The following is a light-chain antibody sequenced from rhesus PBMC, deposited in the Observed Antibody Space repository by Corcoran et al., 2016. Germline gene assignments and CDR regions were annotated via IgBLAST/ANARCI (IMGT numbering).Light chain of an antibody. Sequence: EIVLTQSPAFQSVTLKEKVTITCQASQSIGSSLHWYQQRPVQSPKLLIRFSSQSISGVPSRFSGGGSGTDFTISISSLEAEDAATFYCQQSSSFPFTFGPGTKLDIK. CDR2: FSS. J-gene: IGKJ3*01. CDR1: QSIGSS. V-gene: IGKV6-55*01. CDR3: QQSSSFPFT.